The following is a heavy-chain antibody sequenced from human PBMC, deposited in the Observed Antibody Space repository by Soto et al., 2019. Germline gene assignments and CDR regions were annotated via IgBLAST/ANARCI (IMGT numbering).Heavy chain of an antibody. D-gene: IGHD1-26*01. CDR1: GFSFSSYG. CDR3: AIYIGGSPPFDH. CDR2: VSYDGNNK. J-gene: IGHJ4*02. V-gene: IGHV3-30*03. Sequence: QVQLVESGGGVVQPGRSLRLSCAASGFSFSSYGKHWVRHAPGKGLEWVAIVSYDGNNKYYADSVKGRFTISRDNSKNTLYLEMNSLRVEDTAVYYCAIYIGGSPPFDHWGQGTPVTVSS.